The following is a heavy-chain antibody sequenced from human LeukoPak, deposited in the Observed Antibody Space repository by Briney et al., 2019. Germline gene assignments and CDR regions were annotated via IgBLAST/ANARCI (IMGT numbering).Heavy chain of an antibody. D-gene: IGHD3-22*01. Sequence: GGSLRLSCAASGFTFTDYSMHWVRQVPGKGLEGVSGITWDSTGVGYVDSVKGRFTMSRDNAKNSVYPQMDSLRVEDMALYYCAKSAGFSSGGVFDIWGQGTMVTVSS. CDR1: GFTFTDYS. J-gene: IGHJ3*02. CDR3: AKSAGFSSGGVFDI. CDR2: ITWDSTGV. V-gene: IGHV3-9*03.